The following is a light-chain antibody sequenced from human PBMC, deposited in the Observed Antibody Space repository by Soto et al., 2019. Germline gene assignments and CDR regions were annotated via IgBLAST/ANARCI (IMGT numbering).Light chain of an antibody. CDR3: QQYYGTPLT. Sequence: DIVMTQSPASLAVSLGERATINCKSSQSVLYSSNNKNYLAWYQQKPGQPPKLLIYWASTRESGVPDRFSGSGSGTDFTLTISSLQAEDVAVYYCQQYYGTPLTFGQGTKLEIK. CDR1: QSVLYSSNNKNY. V-gene: IGKV4-1*01. CDR2: WAS. J-gene: IGKJ2*01.